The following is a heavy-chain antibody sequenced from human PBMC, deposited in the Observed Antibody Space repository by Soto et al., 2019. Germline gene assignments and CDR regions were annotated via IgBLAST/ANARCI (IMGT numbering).Heavy chain of an antibody. CDR3: ARETEVYYDFWSGYAPVEWYFDL. J-gene: IGHJ2*01. D-gene: IGHD3-3*01. Sequence: ASVNVSCKASGYTFTSYGISWVRQAPGQGLEWMGWISAYNGNTNYAQKLQGRVTMTTDTSTSTAYMELRSLRSDDTAVYYCARETEVYYDFWSGYAPVEWYFDLWGRGTLVTVSS. V-gene: IGHV1-18*01. CDR1: GYTFTSYG. CDR2: ISAYNGNT.